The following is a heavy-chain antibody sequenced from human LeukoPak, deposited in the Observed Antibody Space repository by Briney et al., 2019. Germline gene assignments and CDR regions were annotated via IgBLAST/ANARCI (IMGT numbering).Heavy chain of an antibody. CDR2: ISYDGSNK. V-gene: IGHV3-30-3*01. CDR3: ARGSWNYYDSSGYYGGLDY. D-gene: IGHD3-22*01. Sequence: PGGSLRLSCAASGFTFSSYAMHWVRQAPGKGLEWVAVISYDGSNKYYADSVKGRFTISRDNSKNTLYLQMNSLRAEDTAVYYCARGSWNYYDSSGYYGGLDYWGQGTLVTVSS. J-gene: IGHJ4*02. CDR1: GFTFSSYA.